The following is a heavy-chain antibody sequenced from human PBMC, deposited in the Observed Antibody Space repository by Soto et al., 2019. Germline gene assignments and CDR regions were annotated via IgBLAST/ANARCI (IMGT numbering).Heavy chain of an antibody. V-gene: IGHV3-23*03. J-gene: IGHJ4*02. CDR1: GFTFRDYT. CDR2: ILSDYNT. Sequence: EVQLLQYGGGSAQPGGSLTLSCAASGFTFRDYTMTWVRQAPGQVLECISVILSDYNTFYAGSVRGRFTISRDNSKKTIYLEMNSLRAEDTAIYYCARRTNGYFGYWGQGALVTVSS. D-gene: IGHD2-8*01. CDR3: ARRTNGYFGY.